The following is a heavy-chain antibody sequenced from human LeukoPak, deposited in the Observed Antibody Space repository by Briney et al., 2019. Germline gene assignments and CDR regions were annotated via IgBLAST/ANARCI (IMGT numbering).Heavy chain of an antibody. CDR2: ISSGSSYI. J-gene: IGHJ4*02. D-gene: IGHD6-6*01. Sequence: GGSLRLSCAASGFTFSSYSMNWVRQAPGKGLEWVSSISSGSSYIYYVDSVKGRFTISRDNAKNSLYLQMNSLRAEDTAVYYCARVVVSIAARPPYFDYWGQGTLVTVSS. V-gene: IGHV3-21*01. CDR3: ARVVVSIAARPPYFDY. CDR1: GFTFSSYS.